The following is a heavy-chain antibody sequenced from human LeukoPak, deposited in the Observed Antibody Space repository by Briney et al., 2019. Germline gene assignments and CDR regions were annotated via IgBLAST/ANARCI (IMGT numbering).Heavy chain of an antibody. V-gene: IGHV3-30*03. CDR2: ISDDGGYK. CDR3: ARGRFLDAFDI. D-gene: IGHD3-3*01. Sequence: TGRSLRLSCAASGFTFSRYGMNWVRQAPGKGLEWVAAISDDGGYKSYADSVKGRFTISRDNSKNTLYLEMNSLRSEDTAVYYCARGRFLDAFDIWGQGTMVTVSS. J-gene: IGHJ3*02. CDR1: GFTFSRYG.